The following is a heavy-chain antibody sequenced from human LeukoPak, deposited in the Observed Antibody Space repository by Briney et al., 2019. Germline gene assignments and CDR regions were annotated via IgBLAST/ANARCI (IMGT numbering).Heavy chain of an antibody. CDR1: GFTFSTYW. V-gene: IGHV3-23*01. J-gene: IGHJ3*02. D-gene: IGHD3-22*01. Sequence: GGSLRLSCVASGFTFSTYWMTWVRQAPGKGLEWVSAISGSGGSTYYADSVRGRFTISRDNSKNTLYLQMNSLRVEDTAVYYCAKVRVEVAVRTDAFDIWGQGTMVTVSS. CDR3: AKVRVEVAVRTDAFDI. CDR2: ISGSGGST.